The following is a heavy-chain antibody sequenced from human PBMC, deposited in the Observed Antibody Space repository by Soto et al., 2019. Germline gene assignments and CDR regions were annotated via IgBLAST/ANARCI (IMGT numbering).Heavy chain of an antibody. CDR3: AKDQDKYVDTAAMDV. Sequence: EVQLLESGGGLVQPGGSLRLSCAASGFTFSSYAMSWVRQAPAKGLEWVSAISGSGGSTYYADSVKGRFTISRDNSKNTLYLQMNSLRAEDTAVYYCAKDQDKYVDTAAMDVWGQGTTVTVSS. CDR2: ISGSGGST. D-gene: IGHD5-18*01. CDR1: GFTFSSYA. J-gene: IGHJ6*02. V-gene: IGHV3-23*01.